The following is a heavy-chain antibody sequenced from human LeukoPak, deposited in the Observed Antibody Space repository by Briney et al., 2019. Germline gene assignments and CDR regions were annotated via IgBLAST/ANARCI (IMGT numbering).Heavy chain of an antibody. CDR1: GFTVSSNY. Sequence: GGSLRLSCAASGFTVSSNYMSWVRQAPGKGLEWVSVIYSGGSTYYADSVKGRFTISRDNSKNTLYLQMNSLRAEDTAVYYCAKGQDVLRYFDWLSASDYWGQGTLVTVSS. CDR3: AKGQDVLRYFDWLSASDY. J-gene: IGHJ4*02. CDR2: IYSGGST. D-gene: IGHD3-9*01. V-gene: IGHV3-53*01.